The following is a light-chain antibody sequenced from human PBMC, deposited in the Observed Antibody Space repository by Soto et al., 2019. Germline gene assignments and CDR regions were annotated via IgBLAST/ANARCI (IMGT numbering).Light chain of an antibody. CDR1: QTISTY. CDR3: QQSHGIPYT. CDR2: AAS. V-gene: IGKV1-39*01. Sequence: DIQMTQSPSSLSASVGARVTITCRASQTISTYLNWYQQEPGKAPKLLIYAASSLQSGVPSRFSGSGSGTDFTLTISSLQPADFAAYYCQQSHGIPYTFGHGTKLEIK. J-gene: IGKJ2*01.